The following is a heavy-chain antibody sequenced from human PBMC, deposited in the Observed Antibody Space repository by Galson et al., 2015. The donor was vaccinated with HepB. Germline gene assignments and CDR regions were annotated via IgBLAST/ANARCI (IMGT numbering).Heavy chain of an antibody. J-gene: IGHJ4*02. CDR3: ARGITMVRGVDY. CDR2: IYYSGST. CDR1: GGSISSSSYY. D-gene: IGHD3-10*01. V-gene: IGHV4-39*07. Sequence: ETLSLTCTVSGGSISSSSYYWGWIRQPPGEGLEWIGSIYYSGSTYYNPSLKSRVTISVDTSKNQFSLKLSSVTAADTAVYYCARGITMVRGVDYWGQGTLVTVSS.